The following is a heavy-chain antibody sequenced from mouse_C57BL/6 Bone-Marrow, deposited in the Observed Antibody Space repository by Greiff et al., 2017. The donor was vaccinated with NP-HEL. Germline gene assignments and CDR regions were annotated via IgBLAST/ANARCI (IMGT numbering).Heavy chain of an antibody. V-gene: IGHV1-42*01. CDR2: INPSTGGT. CDR3: AKEAYYSNYSAMDY. Sequence: VQLQQSGPELVKPGASVKISCKASGYSFTGYYMNWVKQSPEKSLEWIGEINPSTGGTTYNQKFKAKATLTVDKSSSTAYMQLKSLTSEDSAVYYCAKEAYYSNYSAMDYWGQGTSGTVSS. J-gene: IGHJ4*01. CDR1: GYSFTGYY. D-gene: IGHD2-5*01.